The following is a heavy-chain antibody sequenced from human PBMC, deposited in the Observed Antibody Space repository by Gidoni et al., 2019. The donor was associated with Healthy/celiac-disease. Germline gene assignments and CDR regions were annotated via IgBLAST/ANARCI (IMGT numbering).Heavy chain of an antibody. CDR1: GFTFSSYA. V-gene: IGHV3-23*01. Sequence: EVQLLESGGGLVQPGGSLRLSCAASGFTFSSYAMRWVRQAPGKGLEWVSAISGSGGSTYYADSVKGRFTISRDNAKNTLYLQMNSLRAEDTAVYYCAKDPVGLFTVAGTFDYWGQGTLVTVSS. J-gene: IGHJ4*02. CDR3: AKDPVGLFTVAGTFDY. D-gene: IGHD6-19*01. CDR2: ISGSGGST.